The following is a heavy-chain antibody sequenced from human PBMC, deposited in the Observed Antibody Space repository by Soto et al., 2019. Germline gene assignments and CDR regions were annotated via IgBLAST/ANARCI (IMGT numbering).Heavy chain of an antibody. V-gene: IGHV3-23*01. CDR2: FSGSGGST. CDR3: ARDWTGDTCPCLDV. D-gene: IGHD3-3*01. Sequence: EVQLLESGGGLVQPGGSLRLSCAAAGFTFSHYALTWVRQSPGKGLEWVSTFSGSGGSTYYADSVRGRFTISRDNSKNTLFLQMNSRRVEDPAIYYCARDWTGDTCPCLDVWGQGTTFSVS. CDR1: GFTFSHYA. J-gene: IGHJ6*02.